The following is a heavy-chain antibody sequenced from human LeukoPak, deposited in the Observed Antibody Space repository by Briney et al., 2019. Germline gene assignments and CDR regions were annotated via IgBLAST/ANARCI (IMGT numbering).Heavy chain of an antibody. CDR1: GFAFESFT. Sequence: GGSLRLSCAGSGFAFESFTMTWVRQAPGKGLEWVSLISDTGRDINYADSVRGRFTFSRDNTKNSLFLQMDSLRVEDTAIYYCAKGLFSAYDKYLDSWGQGTLVTVSS. CDR3: AKGLFSAYDKYLDS. CDR2: ISDTGRDI. V-gene: IGHV3-21*04. D-gene: IGHD5-12*01. J-gene: IGHJ4*02.